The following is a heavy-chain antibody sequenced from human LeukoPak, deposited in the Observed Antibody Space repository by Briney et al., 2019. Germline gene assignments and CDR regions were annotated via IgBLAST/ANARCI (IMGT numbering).Heavy chain of an antibody. V-gene: IGHV3-53*01. Sequence: GGSLRLSCAASGFTVSSNYMSWVRQAPGKGLEWVSVIYSGGGTYHADSVKGRFTISRDNSKNTLYLQMNSLRAEDTAVYYCARDKNPGIAADWGQGTLVPVSS. CDR2: IYSGGGT. CDR3: ARDKNPGIAAD. D-gene: IGHD6-13*01. J-gene: IGHJ4*02. CDR1: GFTVSSNY.